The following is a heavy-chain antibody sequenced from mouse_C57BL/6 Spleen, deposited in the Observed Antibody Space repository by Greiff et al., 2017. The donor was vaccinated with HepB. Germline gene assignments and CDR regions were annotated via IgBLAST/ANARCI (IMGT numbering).Heavy chain of an antibody. J-gene: IGHJ2*01. D-gene: IGHD1-1*01. CDR1: GYSITSGYY. CDR2: ISYDGSN. Sequence: VQLQQSGPGLVKPSQSLSLTCSVTGYSITSGYYWNWIRQFPGNKLEWMGYISYDGSNNYNPSLKNRISITRDTSKNQFFLKLNSVTTEDTATYYCAREGFTTVVAHYFDYWGQGTTLTVSS. CDR3: AREGFTTVVAHYFDY. V-gene: IGHV3-6*01.